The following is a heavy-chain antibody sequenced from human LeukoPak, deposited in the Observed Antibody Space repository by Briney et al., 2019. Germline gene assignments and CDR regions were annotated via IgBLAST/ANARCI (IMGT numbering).Heavy chain of an antibody. CDR2: INSDASST. CDR3: ARVTSLTGTILDS. V-gene: IGHV3-74*01. D-gene: IGHD1-7*01. J-gene: IGHJ4*02. CDR1: GFTFSSCW. Sequence: GGSLRLSCAASGFTFSSCWMHWVRQAPGKGLVFVARINSDASSTSYADSVKGRFTISRDNAKNTLYLQMSSLRVEDTAVYYCARVTSLTGTILDSWGQGTLVTVSS.